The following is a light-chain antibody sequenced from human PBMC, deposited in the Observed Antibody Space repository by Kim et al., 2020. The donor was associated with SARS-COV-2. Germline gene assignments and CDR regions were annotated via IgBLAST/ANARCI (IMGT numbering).Light chain of an antibody. CDR1: NIGSKS. V-gene: IGLV3-21*04. Sequence: SYELTQPPSVSVAPGKTARITCGGNNIGSKSVHWYQQKPGQAPVLVIYYDSDRPSGIPERFSVSNSGNTATLPISRVEAGDEAAYSCLVLDIICVLLVFG. J-gene: IGLJ3*02. CDR3: LVLDIICVLLV. CDR2: YDS.